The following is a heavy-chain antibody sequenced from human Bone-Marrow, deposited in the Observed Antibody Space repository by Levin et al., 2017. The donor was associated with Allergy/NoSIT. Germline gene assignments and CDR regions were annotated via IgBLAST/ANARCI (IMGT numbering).Heavy chain of an antibody. J-gene: IGHJ4*02. D-gene: IGHD1-26*01. CDR1: GFSFKFSSSG. CDR2: EWYDGSDK. CDR3: ARASPGAPYYFDW. V-gene: IGHV3-33*08. Sequence: GGSLRLSCEASGFSFKFSSSGVHWVRQAPGKGLEWVAVEWYDGSDKYYADSVKGRFTVSRDGSKSTVSLEMNSLRVEDTAVYYCARASPGAPYYFDWWGQGTLVTV.